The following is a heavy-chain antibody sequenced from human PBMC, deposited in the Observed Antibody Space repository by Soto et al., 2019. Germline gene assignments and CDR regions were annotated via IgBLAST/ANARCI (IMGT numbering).Heavy chain of an antibody. Sequence: PGGSLRLSCSASGFTFSSYSMSWVRQAPGKGLEWVSATSGSGGSTYYADSVKGRFTISRDNSKNTLYLQMNSLRAEDTAVYYCAKAVEKAAAGTWFDPWGQGTLVTVSS. J-gene: IGHJ5*02. CDR3: AKAVEKAAAGTWFDP. CDR2: TSGSGGST. D-gene: IGHD6-13*01. CDR1: GFTFSSYS. V-gene: IGHV3-23*01.